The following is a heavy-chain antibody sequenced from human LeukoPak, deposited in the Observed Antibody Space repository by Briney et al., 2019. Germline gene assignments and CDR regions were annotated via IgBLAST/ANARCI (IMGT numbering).Heavy chain of an antibody. CDR3: ARGGAMGNNWFDP. CDR1: GGSFSGYY. J-gene: IGHJ5*02. Sequence: SETLSLTCAVYGGSFSGYYWSWIRQPPGKGLEWIGEINHSGSTNYNPSLKSRVTISLDTSKNQFSLKLSSVIAADTALYYCARGGAMGNNWFDPWGQGTLVIVSS. CDR2: INHSGST. D-gene: IGHD5-18*01. V-gene: IGHV4-34*01.